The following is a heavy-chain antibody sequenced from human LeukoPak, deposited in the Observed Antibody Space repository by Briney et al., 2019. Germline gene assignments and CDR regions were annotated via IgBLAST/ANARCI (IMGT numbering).Heavy chain of an antibody. D-gene: IGHD3-16*02. Sequence: GGSLRLSCAASGLTFSSYWMSWVRQAPGKGLEWVANIKQDGSEKYYVDSVKGRFTISRDNAKNSLYLQMNSLRAEDTAVYYCARDNPDYDYTWGSYRGGDAFDIWGQGTMVTVSS. CDR3: ARDNPDYDYTWGSYRGGDAFDI. J-gene: IGHJ3*02. CDR2: IKQDGSEK. V-gene: IGHV3-7*01. CDR1: GLTFSSYW.